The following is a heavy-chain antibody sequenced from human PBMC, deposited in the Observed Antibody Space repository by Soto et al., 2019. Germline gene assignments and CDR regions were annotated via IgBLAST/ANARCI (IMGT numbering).Heavy chain of an antibody. CDR1: GGSISSGDYY. CDR3: ARGDPLFDC. J-gene: IGHJ4*02. D-gene: IGHD2-21*02. CDR2: IYYSVST. V-gene: IGHV4-30-4*01. Sequence: SETLSLTCTVSGGSISSGDYYWSWIRQPPGKGLEWIGYIYYSVSTYYNPSLKSRVTISVDTSKHQSSLKLSSVTGADPAVYYCARGDPLFDCWGQGTLVTVSS.